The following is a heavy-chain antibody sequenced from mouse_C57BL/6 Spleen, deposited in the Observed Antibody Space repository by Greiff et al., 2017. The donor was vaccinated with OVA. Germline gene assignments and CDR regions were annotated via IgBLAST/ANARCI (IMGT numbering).Heavy chain of an antibody. CDR1: GYTFTSYT. D-gene: IGHD2-5*01. Sequence: QVQLQQSGAELVKPGASVKLSCKASGYTFTSYTMPWVKQRPGQGLEWIGWIYPGGGYINYNEKFKDKATLTADKSSSTVYMKLSRLTSEDSAVYSCARHEEYDSNYVAWFAYWGQGTLVTVSA. J-gene: IGHJ3*01. V-gene: IGHV1-62-2*01. CDR2: IYPGGGYI. CDR3: ARHEEYDSNYVAWFAY.